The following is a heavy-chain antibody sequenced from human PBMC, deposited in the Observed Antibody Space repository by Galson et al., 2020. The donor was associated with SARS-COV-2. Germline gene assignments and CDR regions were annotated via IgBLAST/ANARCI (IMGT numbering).Heavy chain of an antibody. J-gene: IGHJ5*02. D-gene: IGHD3-10*01. Sequence: SETLSLTCSVSGASISSVQYYWTWIRHHPGQGLEWIGYIYKSENTYFNPSLKSRVTTSVDTSKNQFSLRLTSATAADTAMYYCASIYYPRRGDNGFDPWGQGIPVTVSS. CDR2: IYKSENT. CDR1: GASISSVQYY. V-gene: IGHV4-31*03. CDR3: ASIYYPRRGDNGFDP.